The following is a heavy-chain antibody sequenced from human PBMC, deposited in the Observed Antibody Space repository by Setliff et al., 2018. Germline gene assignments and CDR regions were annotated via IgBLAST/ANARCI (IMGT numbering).Heavy chain of an antibody. V-gene: IGHV4-28*03. CDR1: GVSVNSLTW. Sequence: SETLSLTCAVSGVSVNSLTWWSWVRQTPGKGLEWIGFVYHDGNPKFNPSVNYNPSLKSRVTMSIDKSKNQFSLNLRSVTAADTAVYYCTRGGERYHTANWGQGLLVTVSS. J-gene: IGHJ4*02. D-gene: IGHD2-2*01. CDR3: TRGGERYHTAN. CDR2: VYHDGNP.